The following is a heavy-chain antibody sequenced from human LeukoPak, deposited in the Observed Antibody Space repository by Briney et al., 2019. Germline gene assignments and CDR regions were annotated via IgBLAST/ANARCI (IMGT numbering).Heavy chain of an antibody. CDR3: ARGSDVFDN. D-gene: IGHD3-16*01. Sequence: GGSLRLSCAASGFTFSSYAMSWFRQAPGKGLEWVSTISGSGAGTYYADSVKGRFTVSRDNSKNTLYLHMNSLRAEDTAVYSCARGSDVFDNWGQGTLVPVSS. CDR2: ISGSGAGT. V-gene: IGHV3-23*01. CDR1: GFTFSSYA. J-gene: IGHJ4*02.